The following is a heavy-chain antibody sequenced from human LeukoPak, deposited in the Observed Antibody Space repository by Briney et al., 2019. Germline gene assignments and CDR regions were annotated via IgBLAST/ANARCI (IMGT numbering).Heavy chain of an antibody. CDR2: ISNSGST. CDR1: GGSISTYY. V-gene: IGHV4-59*01. J-gene: IGHJ5*02. D-gene: IGHD4-11*01. CDR3: ARDQWTVTTDRGSWWFDP. Sequence: SETLSLTCTVSGGSISTYYWSWIRQPPGEGLEWIGYISNSGSTNYNPSLKSRVTISVDTSKNQFSLKLSSVTAADTAVYYCARDQWTVTTDRGSWWFDPWGQGTLVTVSS.